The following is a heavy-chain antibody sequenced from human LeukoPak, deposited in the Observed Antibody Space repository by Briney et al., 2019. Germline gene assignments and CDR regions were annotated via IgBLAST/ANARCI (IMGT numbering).Heavy chain of an antibody. CDR3: ARVEYYDFWSGYYGNWFDP. CDR2: INPSGGST. CDR1: GYTFTSYY. Sequence: ASVKVSCKASGYTFTSYYMHWVRQAPGQGLEWMGIINPSGGSTSYAQKFQGRVTITADESTSTAYMELSSLRSEDTAVYYCARVEYYDFWSGYYGNWFDPWGQGTLVTVSS. D-gene: IGHD3-3*01. V-gene: IGHV1-46*01. J-gene: IGHJ5*02.